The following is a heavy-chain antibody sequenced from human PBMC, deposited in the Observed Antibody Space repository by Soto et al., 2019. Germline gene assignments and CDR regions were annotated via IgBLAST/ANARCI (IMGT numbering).Heavy chain of an antibody. CDR2: ISNDGGNK. J-gene: IGHJ5*02. V-gene: IGHV3-30*18. Sequence: QVRLVESGGGVVQPGRSLRLSCTASGFTFSSYGFHWVRQAPGRGLEWVAVISNDGGNKYYADSVKGRFTISRDNSANTLFLQLNSLRAEDTAVYYCAKDLYYYNFSLDDLWGQGTLVTVSS. D-gene: IGHD3-10*01. CDR1: GFTFSSYG. CDR3: AKDLYYYNFSLDDL.